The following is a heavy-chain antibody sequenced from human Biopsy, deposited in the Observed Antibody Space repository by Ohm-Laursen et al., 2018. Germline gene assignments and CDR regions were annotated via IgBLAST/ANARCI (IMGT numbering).Heavy chain of an antibody. J-gene: IGHJ5*02. V-gene: IGHV1-2*02. CDR3: AKERDP. CDR2: IDTITGGA. CDR1: GYTFTDYY. Sequence: SVKVSCKASGYTFTDYYVYWVRQAPGHGLEWMGWIDTITGGARYAQKFQGRVTMTRDTSISTAYMELSRLTSDDTAVYYCAKERDPWGQGTLVTVSS.